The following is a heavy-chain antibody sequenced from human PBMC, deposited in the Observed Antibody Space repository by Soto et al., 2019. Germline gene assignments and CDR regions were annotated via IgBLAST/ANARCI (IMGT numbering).Heavy chain of an antibody. J-gene: IGHJ4*02. D-gene: IGHD2-21*01. CDR1: GGSISSSSYY. V-gene: IGHV4-39*01. Sequence: QLQLQESGPGLVKPSETLSLTCTVSGGSISSSSYYWGWIRQPPGKGLEWIGSIYYSGSTYYNPSLKSRVTISVDTSKNQFSLKLSSVTAADTAVYYCARYSLLSYYFDYWGQGTLVTVSS. CDR3: ARYSLLSYYFDY. CDR2: IYYSGST.